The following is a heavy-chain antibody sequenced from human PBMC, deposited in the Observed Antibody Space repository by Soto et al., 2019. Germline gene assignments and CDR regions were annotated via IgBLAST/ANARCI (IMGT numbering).Heavy chain of an antibody. CDR3: ARESNLSGSYPSLSFDI. CDR1: GYAFTGYY. D-gene: IGHD1-26*01. V-gene: IGHV1-2*04. CDR2: INPNSGGT. Sequence: SVKVYCKASGYAFTGYYMHWVRQAPGQGLEWMGWINPNSGGTNCAQKFQGWVTMTRDTSISTAYMELRSLRSDDTAVYYCARESNLSGSYPSLSFDIWGQGTMVTVSS. J-gene: IGHJ3*02.